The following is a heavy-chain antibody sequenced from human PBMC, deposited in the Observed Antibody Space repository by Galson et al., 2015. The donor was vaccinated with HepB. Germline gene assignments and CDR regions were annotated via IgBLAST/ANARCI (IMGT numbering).Heavy chain of an antibody. CDR1: GGSFSGYY. CDR3: ARAARQRYSSGWHPPPRGYYFDY. Sequence: SETLSLTCAVYGGSFSGYYWSWIRQPPGKGLEWIGEINHSGSTNYNPSLKSRVTISVDTSKNQFSLKLSSVTAADTAVYYCARAARQRYSSGWHPPPRGYYFDYWGQGTLVTVSS. CDR2: INHSGST. D-gene: IGHD6-19*01. V-gene: IGHV4-34*01. J-gene: IGHJ4*02.